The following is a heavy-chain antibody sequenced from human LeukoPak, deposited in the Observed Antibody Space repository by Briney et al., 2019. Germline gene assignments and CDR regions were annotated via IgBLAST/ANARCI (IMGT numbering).Heavy chain of an antibody. V-gene: IGHV3-30*02. CDR3: AKFPTLQDSSGYYYFEF. D-gene: IGHD3-22*01. Sequence: GGSLRLSCAASGFIFSNYGMHWVRQAPGKGLEWVAFIRYDGSIKYHAATVRGRFTISRDNSKNTLYLQMNSLRAEDTALYYCAKFPTLQDSSGYYYFEFWGQGTLVTVSS. J-gene: IGHJ4*02. CDR1: GFIFSNYG. CDR2: IRYDGSIK.